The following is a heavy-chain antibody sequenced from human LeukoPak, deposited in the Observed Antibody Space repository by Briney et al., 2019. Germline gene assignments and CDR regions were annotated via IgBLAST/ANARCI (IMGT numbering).Heavy chain of an antibody. CDR1: GGTFSSYA. CDR3: ALTLGYYYYYMDV. D-gene: IGHD7-27*01. V-gene: IGHV1-69*06. CDR2: IIPIFGTA. J-gene: IGHJ6*03. Sequence: ASVKVSCKASGGTFSSYAISWVRQAPGQGLEWMGGIIPIFGTANYAQKFQGRVTITADKSTSTAYMELSSLRSEDTAVYYCALTLGYYYYYMDVWGKGTTVTVSS.